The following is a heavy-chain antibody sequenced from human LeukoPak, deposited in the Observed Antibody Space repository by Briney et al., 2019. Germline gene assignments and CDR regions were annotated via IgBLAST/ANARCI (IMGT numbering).Heavy chain of an antibody. Sequence: SETLSLTCTVSGGSFSSYYWRWIRQPPGKELEWIGYVSYSGSTNYNPPLKSRVTISVDTSKDQFSLKVSSVTAADTAMYYCVRHNTQKYVCDYWGQGTLVTVSS. V-gene: IGHV4-59*08. CDR2: VSYSGST. CDR3: VRHNTQKYVCDY. D-gene: IGHD2-2*01. CDR1: GGSFSSYY. J-gene: IGHJ4*02.